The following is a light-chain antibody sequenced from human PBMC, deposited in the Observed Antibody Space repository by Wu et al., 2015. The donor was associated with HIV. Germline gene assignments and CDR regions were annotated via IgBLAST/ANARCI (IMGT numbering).Light chain of an antibody. CDR1: QSISNW. CDR3: QQCESYPG. Sequence: DIQMTQSPSTLSASVGDRVIITCRASQSISNWLAWYQQKPGQAPKLLIYKASTLETGVPTRFSGSGSGTEFTLTITSLQPDDFATYYCQQCESYPGFGQGTKVDLK. J-gene: IGKJ1*01. V-gene: IGKV1-5*03. CDR2: KAS.